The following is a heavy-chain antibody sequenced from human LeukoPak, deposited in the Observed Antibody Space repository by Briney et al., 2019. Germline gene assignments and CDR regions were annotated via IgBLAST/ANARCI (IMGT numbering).Heavy chain of an antibody. J-gene: IGHJ3*02. CDR3: ARTYSSSWYSAFDI. CDR2: IYHSGST. D-gene: IGHD6-13*01. V-gene: IGHV4-30-2*01. CDR1: GGSISSGGYY. Sequence: SETLSLTCTVSGGSISSGGYYWSWIRQPPGKGLEWIGYIYHSGSTYYNPSLKSRVTISVDTSKNQFSLKLRSVTAADTAVYYCARTYSSSWYSAFDIWGQGTMVTVSS.